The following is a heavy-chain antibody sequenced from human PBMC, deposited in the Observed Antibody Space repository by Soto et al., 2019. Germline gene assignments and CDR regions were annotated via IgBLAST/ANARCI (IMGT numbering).Heavy chain of an antibody. J-gene: IGHJ6*02. V-gene: IGHV1-2*04. CDR2: INLNSAGT. CDR1: GYTFTGYY. Sequence: ASVKVSCKASGYTFTGYYMHWVRQAPGQGLEWMGWINLNSAGTTYAQKFRDWVTMTRDTSISTAYMELKRLRSDDTAVYYCARAAAAAGGGGYYGMDVWGQGTTVTVSS. CDR3: ARAAAAAGGGGYYGMDV. D-gene: IGHD6-13*01.